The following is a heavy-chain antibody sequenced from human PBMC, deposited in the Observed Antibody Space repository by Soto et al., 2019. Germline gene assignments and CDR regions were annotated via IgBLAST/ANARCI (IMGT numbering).Heavy chain of an antibody. Sequence: QVQLVQSGAEVKKPGSSVKVSCKASGDTFSSYAINWVRQAPGQGLEWMGGIIPMFGTANYAQKFKGRVTITAGESTGPGSIELNSLRSGDAGGSFCARGGSAHYYDSSGYYSPLDYWGQGTLVTVSS. D-gene: IGHD3-22*01. CDR3: ARGGSAHYYDSSGYYSPLDY. CDR1: GDTFSSYA. V-gene: IGHV1-69*01. J-gene: IGHJ4*02. CDR2: IIPMFGTA.